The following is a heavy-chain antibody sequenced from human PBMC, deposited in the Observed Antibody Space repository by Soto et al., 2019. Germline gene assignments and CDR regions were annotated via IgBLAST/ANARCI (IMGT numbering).Heavy chain of an antibody. CDR1: GFTFSSYA. J-gene: IGHJ3*02. V-gene: IGHV3-30-3*01. D-gene: IGHD3-10*01. CDR2: ISYDGSNK. CDR3: ARDYGFYFDI. Sequence: GGSLRLSCAASGFTFSSYAMHWVRQAPGKGLEWVAVISYDGSNKYYADSVKGRFTISRDNSKNTLYLQMNSLRAEDTAVYYCARDYGFYFDIWGQGTMVTVSS.